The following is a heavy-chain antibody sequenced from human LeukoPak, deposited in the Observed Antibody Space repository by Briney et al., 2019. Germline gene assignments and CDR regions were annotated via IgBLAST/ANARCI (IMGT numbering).Heavy chain of an antibody. Sequence: ASVKVSCKASGYTFTGYYMHWVRQAPGQGLEWMGWINPNSGGTNYAQKFQGRVTMTRDTSISTAYMELSRLRSDDTAVYYCARARGAMVRGVFDYWGQGTLVTVSS. J-gene: IGHJ4*02. CDR2: INPNSGGT. D-gene: IGHD3-10*01. CDR1: GYTFTGYY. V-gene: IGHV1-2*02. CDR3: ARARGAMVRGVFDY.